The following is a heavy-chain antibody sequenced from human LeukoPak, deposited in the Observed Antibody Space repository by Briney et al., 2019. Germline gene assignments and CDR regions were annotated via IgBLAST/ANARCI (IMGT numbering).Heavy chain of an antibody. V-gene: IGHV4-59*01. J-gene: IGHJ5*02. D-gene: IGHD6-13*01. CDR3: ARGPGIAAAGRWFDP. CDR1: GGSISSYY. Sequence: SETLSLTCTVSGGSISSYYWSWIRQPPGKGLEWIGYIYYSGSTNYNPSLKSRVTISVDTSKNQFSLKLSSVTAADTAVYYCARGPGIAAAGRWFDPWGQETLVTVPS. CDR2: IYYSGST.